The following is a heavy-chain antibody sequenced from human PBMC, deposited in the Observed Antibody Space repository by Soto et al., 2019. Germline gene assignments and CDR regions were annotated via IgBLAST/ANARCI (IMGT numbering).Heavy chain of an antibody. V-gene: IGHV3-23*01. CDR2: ISGSGGST. D-gene: IGHD2-15*01. CDR3: AKEGEDVVVVAATGGYYFEY. CDR1: VFTFRNYA. Sequence: GWSLRLSCSPSVFTFRNYAISCVLQYPVKVLDCFSAISGSGGSTYYADSVKGRFTISRDNSKNTLYLQMNSLRAEDTAVYYCAKEGEDVVVVAATGGYYFEYWGQGTLVTVSS. J-gene: IGHJ4*02.